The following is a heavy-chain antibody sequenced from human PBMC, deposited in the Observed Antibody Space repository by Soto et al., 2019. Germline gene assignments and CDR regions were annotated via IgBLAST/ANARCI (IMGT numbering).Heavy chain of an antibody. J-gene: IGHJ4*02. CDR3: ARAHRYCSGGSCPTPTDY. CDR1: GGTFSSYA. D-gene: IGHD2-15*01. Sequence: QVQLVQSGAEVKKPGSSVKVSCKASGGTFSSYAISWVRQAPGQGLEWMGGIIPIFGTANYAQKFQGRVTITADESTSTAYMELSSLRSEDTAVYYCARAHRYCSGGSCPTPTDYWGQGTLVTVSS. CDR2: IIPIFGTA. V-gene: IGHV1-69*12.